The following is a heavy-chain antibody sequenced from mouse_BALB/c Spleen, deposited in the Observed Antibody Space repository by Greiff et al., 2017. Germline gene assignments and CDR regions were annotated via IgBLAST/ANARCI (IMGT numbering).Heavy chain of an antibody. V-gene: IGHV1S137*01. Sequence: QVQLQQSGAELVRPGVSVKISCKGSGYTFTDYAMHWVKQSHAKSLEWIGVISTYYGDASYNQKFKGKATMTVDKSSSTAYMELARLTSEDTAIYYCARGEVLRLYAMDYWGQGTSVTVSS. D-gene: IGHD1-2*01. CDR3: ARGEVLRLYAMDY. J-gene: IGHJ4*01. CDR2: ISTYYGDA. CDR1: GYTFTDYA.